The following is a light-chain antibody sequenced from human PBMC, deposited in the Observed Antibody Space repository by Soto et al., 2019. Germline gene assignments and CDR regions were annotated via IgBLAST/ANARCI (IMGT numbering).Light chain of an antibody. CDR2: DDS. CDR3: LVWDSRSEHYV. V-gene: IGLV3-21*02. J-gene: IGLJ1*01. CDR1: NIGSKS. Sequence: SSELTESPSVSVAPGQRVSITCGGYNIGSKSVHWYQQKPGQAPVLVVYDDSDRRSGIPERFSGSNSGNTATLTITRVEAGDEADYHCLVWDSRSEHYVFGTGTKVTVL.